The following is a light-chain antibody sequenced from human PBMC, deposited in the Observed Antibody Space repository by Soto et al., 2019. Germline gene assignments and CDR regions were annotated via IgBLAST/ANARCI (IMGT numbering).Light chain of an antibody. CDR3: QQYNNWPPLT. CDR1: QSVSSN. CDR2: GAS. Sequence: EIFMAQSSTTRSVSPGERATLSRRSSQSVSSNLAWYQQKPGQAPRLLIYGASTRATGIPARFSGSGSGTEFTLTISSLQSEDFAVYYCQQYNNWPPLTFGGGTKVDIK. V-gene: IGKV3-15*01. J-gene: IGKJ4*01.